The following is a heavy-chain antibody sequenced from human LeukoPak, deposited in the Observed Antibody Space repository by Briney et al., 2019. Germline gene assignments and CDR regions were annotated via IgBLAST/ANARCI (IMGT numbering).Heavy chain of an antibody. CDR2: IYYSGST. CDR1: GGSISSSSNY. CDR3: ARQRGVATIQDY. D-gene: IGHD5-12*01. J-gene: IGHJ4*02. Sequence: PSETLSLTCTVSGGSISSSSNYRGWIRQPPGKGLEWIGSIYYSGSTHYNPSLKSRVTISVDTSKNQFSLKLSSVTAADTAVYYCARQRGVATIQDYWGQGTLVTVSS. V-gene: IGHV4-39*01.